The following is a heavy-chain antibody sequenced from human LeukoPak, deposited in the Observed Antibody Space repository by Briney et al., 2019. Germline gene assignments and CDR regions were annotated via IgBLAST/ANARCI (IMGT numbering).Heavy chain of an antibody. D-gene: IGHD3-3*01. Sequence: SVKVSCKASGGTFSSYAISWVRQAPGQGLEWMGGIIPIFGTANYAQKFQGRVTITADESTSTAYMELSSLRSEDTAVYYCARSLDYDLGAFDIWGQGTMVTVSS. CDR2: IIPIFGTA. V-gene: IGHV1-69*13. CDR1: GGTFSSYA. CDR3: ARSLDYDLGAFDI. J-gene: IGHJ3*02.